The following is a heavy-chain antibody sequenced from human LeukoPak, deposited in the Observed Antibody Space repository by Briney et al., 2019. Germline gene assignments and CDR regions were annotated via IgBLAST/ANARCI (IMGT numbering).Heavy chain of an antibody. Sequence: GGSLILSCAASGFTFSDYSLNWVRQAPGKGLEWVSCISGDSRYIYYADSVKGRSTISRDNAQNSLYLHMNSLRAEDTAVYYCARGSFSSSWSEFDYWGQGTLVTVSS. CDR1: GFTFSDYS. J-gene: IGHJ4*02. V-gene: IGHV3-21*06. D-gene: IGHD6-13*01. CDR3: ARGSFSSSWSEFDY. CDR2: ISGDSRYI.